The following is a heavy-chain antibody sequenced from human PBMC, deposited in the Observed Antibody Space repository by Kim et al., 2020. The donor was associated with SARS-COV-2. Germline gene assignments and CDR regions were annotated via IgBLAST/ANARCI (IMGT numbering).Heavy chain of an antibody. D-gene: IGHD6-19*01. CDR2: ISYDGSNK. CDR3: AKEGSGGWLSPPRHYGMDV. Sequence: GGSLRLSCAASGFTFSSYGMHWVRQAPGKGLEWVAVISYDGSNKYYADSVKGRFTISRDNSKNTLYLQMNSLRAEDTAVYYCAKEGSGGWLSPPRHYGMDVWGQGTTVTVSS. V-gene: IGHV3-30*18. CDR1: GFTFSSYG. J-gene: IGHJ6*02.